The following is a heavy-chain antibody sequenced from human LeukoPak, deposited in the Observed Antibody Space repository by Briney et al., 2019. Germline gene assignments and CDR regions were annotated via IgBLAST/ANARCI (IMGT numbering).Heavy chain of an antibody. J-gene: IGHJ4*02. CDR2: ISYDGSNK. CDR1: GFTFSSYA. D-gene: IGHD6-19*01. CDR3: ARAVAGPYFDY. Sequence: GGSLRLSCAASGFTFSSYAMHWVRQAPGKGLEWVAVISYDGSNKYYADSVKGRFTISRDNSKNTLYLQMNSLRAEDTAVYYCARAVAGPYFDYWGQGTLVTVSS. V-gene: IGHV3-30*04.